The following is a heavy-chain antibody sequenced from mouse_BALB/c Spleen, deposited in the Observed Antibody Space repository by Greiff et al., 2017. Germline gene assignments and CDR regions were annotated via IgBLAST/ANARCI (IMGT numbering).Heavy chain of an antibody. Sequence: EVMLVESGGGLVQPKGSLKLSCAASGFTFNTYAMNWVRQAPGKGLEWVARIRSKSNNYATYYADSVKDRFTISRDDSQSMLYLQMNNLKTEDTAMYYCVRGYDGYAMDYWGQGTSVTVSS. CDR2: IRSKSNNYAT. J-gene: IGHJ4*01. CDR3: VRGYDGYAMDY. D-gene: IGHD2-3*01. CDR1: GFTFNTYA. V-gene: IGHV10-1*02.